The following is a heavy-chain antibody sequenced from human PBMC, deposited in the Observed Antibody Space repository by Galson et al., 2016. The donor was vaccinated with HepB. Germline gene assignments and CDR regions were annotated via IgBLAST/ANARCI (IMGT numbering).Heavy chain of an antibody. CDR3: AGKRKIVIVPVALPEYYHHMDV. V-gene: IGHV1-69*06. CDR1: GGSFSSYA. D-gene: IGHD2-2*01. Sequence: SVKVSCKASGGSFSSYAINWLRQAPGQAPEWMGGVIPIFGTANYARNFQGRVTITADKFTSTAYMELTNLRSDDTAVYYCAGKRKIVIVPVALPEYYHHMDVWGTGTTVTVSS. J-gene: IGHJ6*03. CDR2: VIPIFGTA.